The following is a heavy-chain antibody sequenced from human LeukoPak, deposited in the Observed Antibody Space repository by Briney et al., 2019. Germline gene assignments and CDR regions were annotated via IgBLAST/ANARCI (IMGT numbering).Heavy chain of an antibody. CDR2: IYYSGST. CDR3: ARGGYDYSNYFDY. V-gene: IGHV4-59*01. J-gene: IGHJ4*02. D-gene: IGHD4-11*01. CDR1: GGSISSYY. Sequence: PSETLPLTCTVSGGSISSYYWSWIRQPPGKGLEWTGYIYYSGSTNYNPSLKSRVTISVDTSKNQFSLKLSSVTAADTAVYYCARGGYDYSNYFDYWGQGTLVTVSS.